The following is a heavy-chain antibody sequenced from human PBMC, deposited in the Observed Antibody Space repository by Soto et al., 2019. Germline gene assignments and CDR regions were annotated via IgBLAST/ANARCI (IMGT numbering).Heavy chain of an antibody. CDR2: IYPGDSDT. D-gene: IGHD5-18*01. CDR3: ARVVDTAMDWYFDY. CDR1: GYSFTSYW. J-gene: IGHJ4*02. Sequence: GESLRISCKGSGYSFTSYWIGWGRQMPGKGLEWMGIIYPGDSDTRYGPSFQGQVTTSADKSISTAYLQWSSLKASDTAMYYCARVVDTAMDWYFDYWGQGTLVTVSS. V-gene: IGHV5-51*01.